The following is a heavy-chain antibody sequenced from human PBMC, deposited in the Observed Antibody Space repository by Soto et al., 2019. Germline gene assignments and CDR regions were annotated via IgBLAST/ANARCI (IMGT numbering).Heavy chain of an antibody. V-gene: IGHV3-48*02. CDR3: AAFWSGYQIYGMDV. CDR1: GFPFSNYY. CDR2: ISSSSSTI. Sequence: PGGSLRLSCAASGFPFSNYYMNWVRQAPGKGLEWVSYISSSSSTIYYADSVKGRFAISRDNAKNSLYLQMNSLRDEDTAVYYCAAFWSGYQIYGMDVWGQGTTVTVSS. D-gene: IGHD3-3*01. J-gene: IGHJ6*02.